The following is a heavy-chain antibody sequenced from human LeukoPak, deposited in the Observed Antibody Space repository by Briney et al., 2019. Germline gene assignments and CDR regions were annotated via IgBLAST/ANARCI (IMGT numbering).Heavy chain of an antibody. CDR3: ARVVDHGYSDY. D-gene: IGHD5-24*01. J-gene: IGHJ4*02. CDR1: GGSISSYY. CDR2: IYYSGST. V-gene: IGHV4-59*01. Sequence: ASETLSLTCTVSGGSISSYYWGWIRQPPGKGLEWIGYIYYSGSTKYNPSLKSRVTISVDTSKNQFSLELSSVTAADTAVYYCARVVDHGYSDYWGLGTLVTVSS.